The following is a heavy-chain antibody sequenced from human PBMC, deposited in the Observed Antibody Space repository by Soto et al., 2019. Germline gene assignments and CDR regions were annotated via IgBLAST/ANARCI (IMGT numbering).Heavy chain of an antibody. V-gene: IGHV1-58*01. CDR2: IVVGSGNT. D-gene: IGHD6-6*01. CDR3: AAESIAAPLLGFDP. J-gene: IGHJ5*02. Sequence: SVKVSCKVSGFTFTSSAVQWVRQARGQRLEWIGWIVVGSGNTNYAQKFQERVTITRDMSTSTAYMELSSLRSEDTAVYYCAAESIAAPLLGFDPWGQGTLVTVSS. CDR1: GFTFTSSA.